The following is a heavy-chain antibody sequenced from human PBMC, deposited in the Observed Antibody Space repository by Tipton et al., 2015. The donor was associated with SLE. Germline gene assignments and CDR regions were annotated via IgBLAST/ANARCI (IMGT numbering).Heavy chain of an antibody. CDR1: GYTFTSYG. D-gene: IGHD3-22*01. V-gene: IGHV1-18*01. CDR3: AREKMDYYDSSGSNDAFDI. J-gene: IGHJ3*02. Sequence: QSGPEVKKPGASVKVSCKASGYTFTSYGISWVRQAPGQGLEWMGWISAYNGNTNYAQKLQGRVTMTTDASTSTAYMELRSLRSDDTAVYYCAREKMDYYDSSGSNDAFDIWGQRTMVTVSS. CDR2: ISAYNGNT.